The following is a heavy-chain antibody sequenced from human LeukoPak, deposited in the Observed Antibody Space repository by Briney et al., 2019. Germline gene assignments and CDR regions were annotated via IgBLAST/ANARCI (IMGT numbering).Heavy chain of an antibody. J-gene: IGHJ4*02. V-gene: IGHV3-48*03. D-gene: IGHD2-15*01. CDR3: AKPPCSGGSCYSR. CDR1: GFTFSSYE. Sequence: GGSLRLSCAASGFTFSSYEMNWVRQAPGKGLEWVSYISSSGSTIYYADSVKGRFTISRDNAKNSLYLQMNSLRAEDTAVYYCAKPPCSGGSCYSRWGQGTLVTVSS. CDR2: ISSSGSTI.